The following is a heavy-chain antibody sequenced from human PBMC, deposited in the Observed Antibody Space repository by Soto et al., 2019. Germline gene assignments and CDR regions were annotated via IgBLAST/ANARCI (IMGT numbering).Heavy chain of an antibody. CDR3: ARWGRDIVVVPAANYYYMDV. J-gene: IGHJ6*03. CDR1: GYTFTSYG. Sequence: QVQLVQYGAEVKKPGASVKVSCKASGYTFTSYGISWVRQAPGQGLEWMGWISAYNGNTNYAQKLQGRVTMTTDTPTSTAYMELRSLRSDDTAVYYCARWGRDIVVVPAANYYYMDVWGKGTTVTVSS. V-gene: IGHV1-18*01. D-gene: IGHD2-2*01. CDR2: ISAYNGNT.